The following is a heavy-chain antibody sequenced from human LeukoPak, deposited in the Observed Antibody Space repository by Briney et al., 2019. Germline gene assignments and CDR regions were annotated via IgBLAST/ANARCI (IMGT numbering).Heavy chain of an antibody. Sequence: GESLKISCKGSGYIFTSYWISWVRQMPGKGLEWMGRIDPSDSYTNYSPSFQGHVTISADKSISTAYLQWSSLKASDTAMYYCATYSSGWYRSTDYWGQGTLVTVSS. CDR1: GYIFTSYW. D-gene: IGHD6-19*01. V-gene: IGHV5-10-1*01. CDR3: ATYSSGWYRSTDY. CDR2: IDPSDSYT. J-gene: IGHJ4*02.